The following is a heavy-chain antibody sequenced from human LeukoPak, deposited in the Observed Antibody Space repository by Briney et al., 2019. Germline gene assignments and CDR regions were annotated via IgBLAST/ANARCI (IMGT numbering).Heavy chain of an antibody. CDR3: ARESNYHGSGTGWFDP. J-gene: IGHJ5*02. V-gene: IGHV1-2*02. D-gene: IGHD3-10*01. CDR1: GYTFTGYY. CDR2: INPNSGGT. Sequence: VASVRVSCKASGYTFTGYYMHWVRQAPGQGLEWMGWINPNSGGTNYAQKFQGRVTMTRDTSISTAYMELSRLRSDDTAVYYCARESNYHGSGTGWFDPWGQGTPVTVSS.